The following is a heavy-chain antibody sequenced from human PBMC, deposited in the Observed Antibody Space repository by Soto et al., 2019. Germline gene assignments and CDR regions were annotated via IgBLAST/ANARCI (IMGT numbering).Heavy chain of an antibody. V-gene: IGHV3-33*05. J-gene: IGHJ3*02. CDR1: GFTFSNYG. CDR2: ILNDRSDQ. CDR3: ARDDLRPDNGLDM. Sequence: QVQLVESGGGVVQPGRSLRLSCAASGFTFSNYGMHWVRQAPGKGLEWLAVILNDRSDQKYGDSVKGRVTISRDNSKNTLYLQINSLRVEDTAVYYCARDDLRPDNGLDMWGQGTMVTVSS. D-gene: IGHD2-8*01.